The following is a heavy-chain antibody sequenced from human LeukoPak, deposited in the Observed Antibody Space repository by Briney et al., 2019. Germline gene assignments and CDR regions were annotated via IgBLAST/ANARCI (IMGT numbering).Heavy chain of an antibody. V-gene: IGHV3-21*01. CDR3: ARDTIMITFGGVILPFDY. CDR2: ISSSSSYI. J-gene: IGHJ4*02. CDR1: GFTFSSYS. Sequence: PGGSLRLSCAASGFTFSSYSMNWVRQAPGKGLEWVSSISSSSSYIYYADSVKGRFTISRDNAKNSLYLQMNSLRAEDTAVYYCARDTIMITFGGVILPFDYWGQGTLVTVSS. D-gene: IGHD3-16*02.